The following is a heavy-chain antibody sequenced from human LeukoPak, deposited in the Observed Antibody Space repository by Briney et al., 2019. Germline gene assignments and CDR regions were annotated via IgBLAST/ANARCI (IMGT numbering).Heavy chain of an antibody. Sequence: TGGSLRLCCAVSGFTVSSNYMTWVRQAPGKGLEWVSVIYSGGSTYYADSVKGRFIISRDNSKNTLYLQMNSLRAEDTAVYYCARVGAEYYYYYMDVWGKGTTVTVSS. CDR1: GFTVSSNY. V-gene: IGHV3-53*01. J-gene: IGHJ6*03. CDR3: ARVGAEYYYYYMDV. CDR2: IYSGGST. D-gene: IGHD3-16*01.